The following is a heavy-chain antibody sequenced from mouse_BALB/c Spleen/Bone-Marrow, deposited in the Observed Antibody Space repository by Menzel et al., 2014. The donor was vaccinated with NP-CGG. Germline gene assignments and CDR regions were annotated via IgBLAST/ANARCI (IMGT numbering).Heavy chain of an antibody. CDR3: ARKALYYAMYY. CDR1: GYSITSDYA. Sequence: EVQLQESGPGRVKPSQSLSLTCTVTGYSITSDYAWNWIRQFPGHKLAWMGSISYSGSTSYNPSLKSRISITRDTSENQSFLQLNSVTTEDTATYYCARKALYYAMYYWCQGTSVSVS. J-gene: IGHJ4*01. CDR2: ISYSGST. V-gene: IGHV3-2*02.